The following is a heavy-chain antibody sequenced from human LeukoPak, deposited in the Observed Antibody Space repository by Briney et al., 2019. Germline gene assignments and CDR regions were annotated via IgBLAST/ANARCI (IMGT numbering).Heavy chain of an antibody. CDR1: GFTVSSNY. J-gene: IGHJ3*02. Sequence: GGSPRLSCAASGFTVSSNYMSWVRQAPGKGLEWVSVIYSGGSTYYADSVKGRFTISRHNSKNTLYLQMNSLRAEDTAVYYCARTSDSSALYYFDIWGQGTMVTVSS. D-gene: IGHD3-22*01. CDR2: IYSGGST. CDR3: ARTSDSSALYYFDI. V-gene: IGHV3-53*04.